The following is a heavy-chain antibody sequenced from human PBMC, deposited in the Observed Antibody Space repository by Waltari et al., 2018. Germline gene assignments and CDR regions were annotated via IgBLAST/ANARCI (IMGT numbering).Heavy chain of an antibody. CDR3: ARFGSYDFWSGYTYYYGMDV. CDR1: GFTFSSYW. V-gene: IGHV3-7*01. J-gene: IGHJ6*02. CDR2: IKQDGSEK. Sequence: EVQLVESGGGLVQPGGSLRLSCAASGFTFSSYWMSWVRQAPGKGLEWVVNIKQDGSEKYYVDSVKGRFTISRDNAKNSLYLQMNSLRAEDTAVYYCARFGSYDFWSGYTYYYGMDVWGQGTTVTVSS. D-gene: IGHD3-3*01.